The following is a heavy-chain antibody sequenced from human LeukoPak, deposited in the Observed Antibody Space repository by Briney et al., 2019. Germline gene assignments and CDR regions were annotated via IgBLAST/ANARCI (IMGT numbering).Heavy chain of an antibody. CDR3: ARFNWGSSLGIIGGDDAFGI. V-gene: IGHV4-59*01. CDR1: GGSISSYY. D-gene: IGHD7-27*01. Sequence: SETLSLTCTVSGGSISSYYWSWIRQPPGKGLEWIGYIYYSGSTNYYPSLKSRVTISVDTSKNQFSLKLSSVTAADTAVYYCARFNWGSSLGIIGGDDAFGIWGQGTMVTVSS. CDR2: IYYSGST. J-gene: IGHJ3*02.